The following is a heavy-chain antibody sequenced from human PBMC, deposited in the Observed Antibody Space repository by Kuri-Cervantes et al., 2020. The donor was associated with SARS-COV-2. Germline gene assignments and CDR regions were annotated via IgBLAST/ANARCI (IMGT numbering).Heavy chain of an antibody. Sequence: GESLKISCAASGFTFSSYAMSWVRQAPGKGLEWVSAISGSGGSTYHADSVKGRFTISRDNSKNTLYLQMNSLRAEDTAVYYCAKDAAYSSGWGTFDYWGQGTLVTVSS. J-gene: IGHJ4*02. CDR2: ISGSGGST. CDR1: GFTFSSYA. CDR3: AKDAAYSSGWGTFDY. V-gene: IGHV3-23*01. D-gene: IGHD6-19*01.